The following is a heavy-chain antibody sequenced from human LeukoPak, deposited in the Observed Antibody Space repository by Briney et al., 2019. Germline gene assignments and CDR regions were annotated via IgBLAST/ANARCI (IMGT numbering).Heavy chain of an antibody. CDR1: ELSVSDNY. CDR3: VRTQPRSRLLDR. CDR2: LYSGGNT. V-gene: IGHV3-53*01. J-gene: IGHJ5*02. D-gene: IGHD1-26*01. Sequence: GGSLRLSCAASELSVSDNYMSWVRQAPGKGLEWVSILYSGGNTYYTDSVKGRFTISRDTSKNTLYLQMNSLRADDSAVYYCVRTQPRSRLLDRWGQGTLVTVSS.